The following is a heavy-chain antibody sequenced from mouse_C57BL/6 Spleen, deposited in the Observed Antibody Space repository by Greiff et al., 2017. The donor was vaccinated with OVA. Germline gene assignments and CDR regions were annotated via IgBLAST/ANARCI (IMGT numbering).Heavy chain of an antibody. CDR3: ARGGVITTVDYAMDY. D-gene: IGHD1-1*01. CDR1: GYTFTDYY. Sequence: VQLQQSGPELVKPGASVKISCKASGYTFTDYYMNWVKQSHGKSLEWIGDINPNNGGTSYNQKFKGKATLTVDKSSSTAYMELRSLTSEDSADYYCARGGVITTVDYAMDYWGKGTAVTVAS. V-gene: IGHV1-26*01. CDR2: INPNNGGT. J-gene: IGHJ4*01.